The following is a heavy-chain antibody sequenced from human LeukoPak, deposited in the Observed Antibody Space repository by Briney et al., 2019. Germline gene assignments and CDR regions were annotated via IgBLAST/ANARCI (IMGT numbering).Heavy chain of an antibody. D-gene: IGHD3-22*01. CDR2: ISGGGETT. J-gene: IGHJ4*02. V-gene: IGHV3-23*01. CDR1: RFTFRSYA. Sequence: GGSLSLSCAASRFTFRSYAMGGVRRVPGKGLEGVSSISGGGETTYYADSVKGRFTISRDNSKNTLSLQMNSLRVEDTAVYYCAKDGDYYDSDAYSSFFDYWGQGTLVTVSS. CDR3: AKDGDYYDSDAYSSFFDY.